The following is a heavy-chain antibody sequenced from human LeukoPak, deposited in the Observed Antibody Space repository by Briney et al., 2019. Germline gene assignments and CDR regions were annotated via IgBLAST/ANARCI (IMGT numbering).Heavy chain of an antibody. CDR3: AIDPNWGTHS. Sequence: GGSLRLSCAASGFTFSTYTMYWVRHPPGKRLEWVSIIGSSGGGIHYADSVKGRFTISRDNSKNALYLQMNSLRVEDTPVYYCAIDPNWGTHSWGQGVLVTVSS. D-gene: IGHD7-27*01. CDR2: IGSSGGGI. V-gene: IGHV3-23*01. CDR1: GFTFSTYT. J-gene: IGHJ4*02.